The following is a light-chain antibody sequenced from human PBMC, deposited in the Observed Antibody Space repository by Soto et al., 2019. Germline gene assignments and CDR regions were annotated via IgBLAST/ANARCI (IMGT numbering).Light chain of an antibody. CDR2: WAS. Sequence: DIVMTQSPDSVAVSLGERATINCKSSQSVLYSSNNMTYLAWYQQKPGQPPKLLIYWASTRESGVPDRFSGSGSGTDFTLTISSLQAEDVAVYYCQQYYSTPLTFGQGTKVEIK. V-gene: IGKV4-1*01. J-gene: IGKJ1*01. CDR1: QSVLYSSNNMTY. CDR3: QQYYSTPLT.